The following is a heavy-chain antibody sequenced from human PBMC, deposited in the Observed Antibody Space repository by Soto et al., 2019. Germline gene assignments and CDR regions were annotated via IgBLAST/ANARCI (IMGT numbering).Heavy chain of an antibody. CDR3: VRDNSFEGTTWWLDP. CDR2: ISPRGDRT. CDR1: GFPFTSYW. J-gene: IGHJ5*02. V-gene: IGHV1-46*01. D-gene: IGHD1-26*01. Sequence: QVHLVQSGTEVKKPGASVKVSCKTSGFPFTSYWMHWVRQAPGQGLQWMGVISPRGDRTIYAREFDARFTMNRDMSTTIVKMELWSLGSDDTGIYYGVRDNSFEGTTWWLDPWGQGTLVAVSS.